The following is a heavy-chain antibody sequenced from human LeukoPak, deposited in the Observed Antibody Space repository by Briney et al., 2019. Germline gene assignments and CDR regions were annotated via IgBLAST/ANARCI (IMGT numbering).Heavy chain of an antibody. CDR3: ARDGWFGDYNWFDP. J-gene: IGHJ5*02. Sequence: GGSLRLSCAASGFTFSSYRMNWVPQAPGKGLEWVSYIISASNTIYYADSVRGRFTISRDSAKNSLYLQMNSLRAEDTAMYYRARDGWFGDYNWFDPWGQGTLVTVSS. V-gene: IGHV3-48*01. CDR2: IISASNTI. CDR1: GFTFSSYR. D-gene: IGHD3-10*01.